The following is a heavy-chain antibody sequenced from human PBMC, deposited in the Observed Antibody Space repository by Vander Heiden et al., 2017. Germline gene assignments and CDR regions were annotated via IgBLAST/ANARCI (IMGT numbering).Heavy chain of an antibody. CDR3: ARGLPEHIAARPRDWFDP. Sequence: QVQLVQSGAEVKKPGASVKVSCKASGYTFTGYYMHWVRQAPGQGLEWMGRINPNSGGTNYAKKLQGRVTMTRDTSISTAYRELSRLRSEETAVYYCARGLPEHIAARPRDWFDPWGQGTLVTVYS. V-gene: IGHV1-2*06. CDR1: GYTFTGYY. CDR2: INPNSGGT. D-gene: IGHD6-6*01. J-gene: IGHJ5*02.